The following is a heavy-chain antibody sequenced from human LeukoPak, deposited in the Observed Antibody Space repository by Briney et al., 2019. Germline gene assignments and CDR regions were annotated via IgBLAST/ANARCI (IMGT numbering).Heavy chain of an antibody. CDR1: GYTFTSYY. CDR3: ARDPRPSYDSSGYYYPGDY. CDR2: NNPSGGRI. V-gene: IGHV1-46*01. J-gene: IGHJ4*02. D-gene: IGHD3-22*01. Sequence: ASVKVSCKASGYTFTSYYMHWVRQAPGQGLEWMAINNPSGGRISYAQKFQGRVTMTRDTSTSTVYMELSSLRSEDTAVYYCARDPRPSYDSSGYYYPGDYWGQGTLVTVSS.